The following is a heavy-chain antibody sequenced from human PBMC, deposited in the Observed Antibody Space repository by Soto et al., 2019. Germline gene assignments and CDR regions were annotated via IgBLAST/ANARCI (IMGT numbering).Heavy chain of an antibody. CDR3: AREKYNWNYGNYYYYGMDV. CDR2: IIPIFGTA. CDR1: GGTFSSYA. Sequence: QVQLVQSGAEVKKPGSSVKVSCKASGGTFSSYAISWVRQAPGQGLEWMGGIIPIFGTANYAQKFQGRVTITADESTSTAYMELSSLRSEDTGVYYCAREKYNWNYGNYYYYGMDVWGQGTTVTVSS. V-gene: IGHV1-69*01. J-gene: IGHJ6*02. D-gene: IGHD1-7*01.